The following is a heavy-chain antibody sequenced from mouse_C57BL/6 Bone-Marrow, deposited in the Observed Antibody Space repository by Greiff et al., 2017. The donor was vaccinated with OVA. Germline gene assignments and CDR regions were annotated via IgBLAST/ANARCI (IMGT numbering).Heavy chain of an antibody. CDR3: APFTPYYCDY. V-gene: IGHV1-82*01. J-gene: IGHJ2*01. Sequence: QVQLKQSGPELVKPGASVKISCKASGYAFSSSWMNWVKQRPGKGLEWIGRIYPGDGDTNYNGKFKGKATLTADKSSSTAYMQLSSLTSEDSAVYFCAPFTPYYCDYWGQGTTLTVSS. CDR2: IYPGDGDT. CDR1: GYAFSSSW.